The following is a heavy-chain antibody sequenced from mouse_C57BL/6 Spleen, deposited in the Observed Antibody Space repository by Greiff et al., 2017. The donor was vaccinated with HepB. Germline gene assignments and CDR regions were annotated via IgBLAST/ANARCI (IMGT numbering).Heavy chain of an antibody. CDR1: GFTFSDYG. V-gene: IGHV5-17*01. D-gene: IGHD2-4*01. CDR2: ISSGSSTI. J-gene: IGHJ3*01. Sequence: DVKLVESGGGLVKPGGSLKLSCAASGFTFSDYGMHWVRQAPEKGLEWVAYISSGSSTIYYADTVKGRFTISRDNAKNTLFLQMTSLRSEDTAMYYCARMSYYDYEGFAYWGQGTLVTVSA. CDR3: ARMSYYDYEGFAY.